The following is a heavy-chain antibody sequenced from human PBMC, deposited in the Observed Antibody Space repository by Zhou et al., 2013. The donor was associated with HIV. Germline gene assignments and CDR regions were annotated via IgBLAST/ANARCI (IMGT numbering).Heavy chain of an antibody. D-gene: IGHD4-17*01. J-gene: IGHJ5*01. Sequence: QVQLVQSGAEVKKPGSSVKVSCKASGGTFNSFSFSWVRQAPGQGLEWIGGIVAMFGTPTYPQKFQGRVTITTDKSTSSAYMEMSSLRSDDTAVYYCARVTTLHPWWFDSWGQGSLVIVSS. CDR1: GGTFNSFS. V-gene: IGHV1-69*05. CDR2: IVAMFGTP. CDR3: ARVTTLHPWWFDS.